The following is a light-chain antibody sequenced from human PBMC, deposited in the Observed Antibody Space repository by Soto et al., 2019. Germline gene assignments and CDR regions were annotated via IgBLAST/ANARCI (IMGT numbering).Light chain of an antibody. CDR2: NVS. CDR3: SSFTSTNTVL. V-gene: IGLV2-14*01. CDR1: SSDVGGYNY. J-gene: IGLJ2*01. Sequence: QSVLTQPPSVSAAPGQSITISCTGTSSDVGGYNYVSWYQQHPGKAPKLMIYNVSNRPSGVSNRFSGSKSGNTASLTISGLQAEDEGHYYCSSFTSTNTVLFGGGTKLTVL.